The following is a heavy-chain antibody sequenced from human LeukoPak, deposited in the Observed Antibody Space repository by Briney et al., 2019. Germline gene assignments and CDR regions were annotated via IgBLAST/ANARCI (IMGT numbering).Heavy chain of an antibody. D-gene: IGHD6-25*01. V-gene: IGHV5-51*01. CDR2: IYPDDSDS. Sequence: GESLTISCKASGYSFTTYWIGWVRQMPGKGLEWMGNIYPDDSDSRYSPSFQGQVTISADRSINTAYLQWSSLKASDTAIYYCARSGSSSGRYEDYWGQGTLVTVSS. J-gene: IGHJ4*02. CDR1: GYSFTTYW. CDR3: ARSGSSSGRYEDY.